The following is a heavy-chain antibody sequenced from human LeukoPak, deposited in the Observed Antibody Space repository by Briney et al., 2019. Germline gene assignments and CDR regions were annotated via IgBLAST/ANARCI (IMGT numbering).Heavy chain of an antibody. CDR2: ISSNGGST. CDR1: GFTFSRYA. CDR3: VKDSSSGSYFDY. Sequence: PGGSLRLSCSASGFTFSRYAMHWVRQAPGKGLEYVSAISSNGGSTYYADSVKGRFTISRDNSRNTPHLQMSSLRVEDTAVYYCVKDSSSGSYFDYWGQGTLVTVSS. D-gene: IGHD3-10*01. V-gene: IGHV3-64D*06. J-gene: IGHJ4*02.